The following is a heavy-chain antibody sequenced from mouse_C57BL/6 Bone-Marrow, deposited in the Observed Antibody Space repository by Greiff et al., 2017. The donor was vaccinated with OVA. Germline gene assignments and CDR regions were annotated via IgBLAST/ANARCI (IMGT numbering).Heavy chain of an antibody. CDR1: GYTFTDYY. Sequence: VQLQQSGPELVKPGASVKISCKASGYTFTDYYMNWVKQSHGKSLEWIGDINPNNGGTSYNQKFKGKATLTVDKSSSTAYMELRSLTSEDSAVYYCARRLRAMDYWGQGTSVTVSS. D-gene: IGHD2-4*01. CDR2: INPNNGGT. CDR3: ARRLRAMDY. V-gene: IGHV1-26*01. J-gene: IGHJ4*01.